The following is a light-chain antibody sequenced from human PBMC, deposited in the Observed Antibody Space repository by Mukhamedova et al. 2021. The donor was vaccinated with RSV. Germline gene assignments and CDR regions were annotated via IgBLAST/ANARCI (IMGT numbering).Light chain of an antibody. CDR2: GAS. J-gene: IGKJ1*01. Sequence: LSCRASQSVSSNLAWYQQKPGQAPRLLIYGASTRATGIPARFSGSGSGTEFTLTISSLQSEDFAVYYCQQYNNWPPWTFGQGTK. CDR3: QQYNNWPPWT. V-gene: IGKV3-15*01. CDR1: QSVSSN.